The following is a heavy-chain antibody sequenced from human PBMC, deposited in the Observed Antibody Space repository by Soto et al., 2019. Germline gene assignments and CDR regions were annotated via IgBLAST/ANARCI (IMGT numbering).Heavy chain of an antibody. J-gene: IGHJ6*02. CDR3: ARGYSYGLLGEGMDV. D-gene: IGHD5-18*01. Sequence: GESLKISCKVSGYSFTSYWIAWVRQVPGKGLELMGVIYPGESDIRYSPSFQGQVTISADKSISTAYLQWSSLKASDTAMYYCARGYSYGLLGEGMDVWGQGTTVTVAS. V-gene: IGHV5-51*01. CDR1: GYSFTSYW. CDR2: IYPGESDI.